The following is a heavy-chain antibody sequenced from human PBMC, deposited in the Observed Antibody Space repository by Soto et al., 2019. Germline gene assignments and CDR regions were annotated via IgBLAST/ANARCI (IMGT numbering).Heavy chain of an antibody. D-gene: IGHD3-10*01. CDR2: IYYSGST. CDR3: ARSLWFGELT. CDR1: GGSISSYY. J-gene: IGHJ5*02. V-gene: IGHV4-59*01. Sequence: SETLSLTCTVSGGSISSYYWSWIRQPPGKGLEWIGYIYYSGSTNYNPSLKSRVTISVDTSKNQFSLKLSSVTAADTAVYYCARSLWFGELTWGQGALVTVSS.